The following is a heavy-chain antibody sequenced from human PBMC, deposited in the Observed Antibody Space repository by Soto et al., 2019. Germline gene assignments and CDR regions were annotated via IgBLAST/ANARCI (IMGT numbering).Heavy chain of an antibody. D-gene: IGHD2-15*01. J-gene: IGHJ4*02. V-gene: IGHV3-23*01. Sequence: EVQLLESGGELVQPGGSLRLSCAASGFTFSSSAMSWVRQAPGKGLEWVSGISGDGGVTYYADSVKGRFTISRDNSKNTLYLQMNSLRAEDTAAYYCAKVVRYCSGGGCYQFHVDYWGQATLVTVSS. CDR2: ISGDGGVT. CDR1: GFTFSSSA. CDR3: AKVVRYCSGGGCYQFHVDY.